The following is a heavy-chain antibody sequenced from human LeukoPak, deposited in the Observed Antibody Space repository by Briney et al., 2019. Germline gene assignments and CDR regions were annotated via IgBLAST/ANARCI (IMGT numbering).Heavy chain of an antibody. CDR1: GFTFGDYA. V-gene: IGHV3-49*03. Sequence: PGGSLRLSCTASGFTFGDYAMSWFRQAPGKGLEWVGFIRSKAYGGTTEYAASVKGRFTISRDDSKSIAYLQMNSLKTEDTAVYYCTRDGVEMATIVDYWGQGILVTVSS. CDR3: TRDGVEMATIVDY. D-gene: IGHD5-24*01. J-gene: IGHJ4*02. CDR2: IRSKAYGGTT.